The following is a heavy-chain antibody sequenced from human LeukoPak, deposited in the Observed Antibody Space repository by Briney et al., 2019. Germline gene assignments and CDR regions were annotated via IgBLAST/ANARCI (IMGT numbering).Heavy chain of an antibody. CDR2: IYYSGST. CDR1: GGSISSSSYY. Sequence: SETVSLPCTVSGGSISSSSYYWGWIRQPPGKGLEWIGSIYYSGSTYYNPSLKSRVTISVDTSKNQFSLKLSSVTAADTAVYYCASIVGATTAEYFQHWGQGTLVTVSS. J-gene: IGHJ1*01. D-gene: IGHD1-26*01. CDR3: ASIVGATTAEYFQH. V-gene: IGHV4-39*07.